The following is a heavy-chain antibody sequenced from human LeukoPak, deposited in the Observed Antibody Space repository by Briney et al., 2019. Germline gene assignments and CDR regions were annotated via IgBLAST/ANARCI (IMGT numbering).Heavy chain of an antibody. CDR2: IRQDGSEK. CDR3: ARDKGADEGSRFDY. V-gene: IGHV3-7*03. D-gene: IGHD1-26*01. J-gene: IGHJ4*02. CDR1: GFTFSSYW. Sequence: GGSLRLSCAASGFTFSSYWMSWVRQAPGKGLEWVANIRQDGSEKYYVDSVKGRYTISRDNAKNSLYLQMNSLRAEDTAVYYCARDKGADEGSRFDYWGQGTLVTVSS.